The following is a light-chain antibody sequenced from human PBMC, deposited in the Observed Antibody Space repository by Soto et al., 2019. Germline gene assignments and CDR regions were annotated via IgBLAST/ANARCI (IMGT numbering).Light chain of an antibody. V-gene: IGKV1-5*03. Sequence: IQVNKSASTLSGSVGDRVTITCRASQTISSWLAWYQQKPGKAPKLLIYKASTLKSGVPSRFSGSGSGTEFTLTISSLQPDDFATYYCQHYNSYLEAFGHGTKVDIK. CDR1: QTISSW. J-gene: IGKJ1*01. CDR2: KAS. CDR3: QHYNSYLEA.